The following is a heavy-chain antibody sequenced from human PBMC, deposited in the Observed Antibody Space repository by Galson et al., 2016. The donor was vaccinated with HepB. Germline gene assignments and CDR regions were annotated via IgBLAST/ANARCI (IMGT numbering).Heavy chain of an antibody. Sequence: SVKVSCKASGYTLTTYYIHWVRQAPGQGLEWMGWINPNSGGTNYVQKFRGRFTMTRDTPINTAYMELSGLRSDDTAVYYWSRLARVADFYYYGMDVWGQGTTVTVSS. CDR3: SRLARVADFYYYGMDV. J-gene: IGHJ6*02. V-gene: IGHV1-2*02. CDR2: INPNSGGT. CDR1: GYTLTTYY.